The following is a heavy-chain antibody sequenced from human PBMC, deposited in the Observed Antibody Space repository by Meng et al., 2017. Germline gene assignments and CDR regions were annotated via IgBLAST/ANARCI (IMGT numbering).Heavy chain of an antibody. J-gene: IGHJ6*02. CDR2: IIPILGIA. V-gene: IGHV1-69*02. CDR1: GGTFSGYT. D-gene: IGHD5-12*01. Sequence: SVKVSCKASGGTFSGYTISWVRQAPGQGLEWMGRIIPILGIANYAQKFQGRVTITADKSTSTAYMELSSLRSEDTAVYYCARSRAGSGYDFYYGMDVWGQGTTVTVSS. CDR3: ARSRAGSGYDFYYGMDV.